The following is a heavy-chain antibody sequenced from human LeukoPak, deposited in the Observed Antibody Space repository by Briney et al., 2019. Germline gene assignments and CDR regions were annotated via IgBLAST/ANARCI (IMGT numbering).Heavy chain of an antibody. D-gene: IGHD2-8*01. Sequence: ASVKVSCKASGYTFTSYGISWVRQAPGQGLEWVGWISAYNVNTNYAQKLQGRVTMTTDTSTSTAYMELRSLRSDDTAVYYCARVARLVYADDYWGQGTLVTVSS. V-gene: IGHV1-18*01. J-gene: IGHJ4*02. CDR3: ARVARLVYADDY. CDR2: ISAYNVNT. CDR1: GYTFTSYG.